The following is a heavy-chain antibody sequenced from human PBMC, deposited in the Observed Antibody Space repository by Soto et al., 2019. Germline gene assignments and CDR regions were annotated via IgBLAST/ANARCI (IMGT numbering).Heavy chain of an antibody. CDR2: IKSKTDGGTT. CDR1: VFTFTNAW. V-gene: IGHV3-15*01. Sequence: SLRLSCAASVFTFTNAWMSWFRQAPGKGLECVARIKSKTDGGTTDYATPVKGRFTISRDDSKNTLYLQINSLKIEDTTGYYCSKDGKDGRDSWGKGPKVTVSS. D-gene: IGHD2-15*01. CDR3: SKDGKDGRDS. J-gene: IGHJ5*02.